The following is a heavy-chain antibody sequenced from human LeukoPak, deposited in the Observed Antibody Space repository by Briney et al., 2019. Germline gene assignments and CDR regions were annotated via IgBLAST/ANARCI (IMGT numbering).Heavy chain of an antibody. CDR1: GGSMSSYY. Sequence: SGTLSLTCTVSGGSMSSYYWGWIRQPPGKGLEWIGYIYYSGSTKYNPSLKSRVTISVDTSKNQFSLKLSSVTAADTAVYYCARGARAGYNLEPFDYWGQGTLVTVSS. J-gene: IGHJ4*02. D-gene: IGHD5-24*01. CDR3: ARGARAGYNLEPFDY. V-gene: IGHV4-59*08. CDR2: IYYSGST.